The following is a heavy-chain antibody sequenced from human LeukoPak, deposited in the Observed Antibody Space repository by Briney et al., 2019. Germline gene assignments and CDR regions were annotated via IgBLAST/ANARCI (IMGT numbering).Heavy chain of an antibody. Sequence: GSLRLSCAASGFTFGSYAMNWVRQAPGKGLEWVSAISSSGGSTYYADSVKGRFTISRDNSKNTLYLQMNSLRAEDTAVYYCAKDKAHYYDSSGHGTLDYWGQGTLVTVSS. V-gene: IGHV3-23*01. J-gene: IGHJ4*02. CDR2: ISSSGGST. CDR1: GFTFGSYA. D-gene: IGHD3-22*01. CDR3: AKDKAHYYDSSGHGTLDY.